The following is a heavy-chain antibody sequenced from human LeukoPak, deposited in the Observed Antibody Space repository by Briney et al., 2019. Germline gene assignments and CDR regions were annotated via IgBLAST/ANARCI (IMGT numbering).Heavy chain of an antibody. CDR2: INTDGSTT. Sequence: GGSLRLSCAASGFTFTSYWMHWVRQAPGKGLLWVPRINTDGSTTTYADSVKGRFTISRDNAKNTLSLQMNSLRAEDTAVYYCARVPYHGNSLVDWGQGTLVTVSS. V-gene: IGHV3-74*01. CDR1: GFTFTSYW. D-gene: IGHD2-8*02. CDR3: ARVPYHGNSLVD. J-gene: IGHJ4*02.